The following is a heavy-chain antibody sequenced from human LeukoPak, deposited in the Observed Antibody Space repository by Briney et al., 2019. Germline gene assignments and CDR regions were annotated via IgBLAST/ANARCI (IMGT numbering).Heavy chain of an antibody. Sequence: QTGGSLRLSCAASGFTFSSYWMHWVRQGPGRGLVGVSHIHSDGTITTYADSVKGRFTISRDNAKNTLYLQMDSLRAEDTGVYYCARSNQADDYWGQGTLVTVSS. CDR3: ARSNQADDY. CDR1: GFTFSSYW. CDR2: IHSDGTIT. D-gene: IGHD1-14*01. J-gene: IGHJ4*02. V-gene: IGHV3-74*01.